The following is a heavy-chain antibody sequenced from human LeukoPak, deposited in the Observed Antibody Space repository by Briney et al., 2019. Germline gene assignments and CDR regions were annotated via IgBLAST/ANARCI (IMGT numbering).Heavy chain of an antibody. CDR2: ISTNGGYT. CDR3: VKGDWSSSRGDH. Sequence: GGSLRLSCSASGFTFSSYAIHWVRQAPGKGLEYVSVISTNGGYTYYADSVKGRFTISRDNSKNTLYLQMSSLRPEDTAVYYCVKGDWSSSRGDHWGQGTLVTVSS. J-gene: IGHJ4*02. D-gene: IGHD2-2*01. V-gene: IGHV3-64D*06. CDR1: GFTFSSYA.